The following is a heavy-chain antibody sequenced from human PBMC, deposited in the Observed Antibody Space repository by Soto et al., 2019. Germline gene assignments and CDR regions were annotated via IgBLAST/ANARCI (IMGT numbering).Heavy chain of an antibody. J-gene: IGHJ6*02. Sequence: GGSLRLSCAASGFTFSSYGMHWVCQAPGKGLEWVAVISYDGSNKYYADSVKGRFTISRDNSKNTLYLQMNSLRAEDTAVYYCAKDVATYDFWSGYGMDVWGQGTTVTVSS. CDR1: GFTFSSYG. V-gene: IGHV3-30*18. CDR3: AKDVATYDFWSGYGMDV. D-gene: IGHD3-3*01. CDR2: ISYDGSNK.